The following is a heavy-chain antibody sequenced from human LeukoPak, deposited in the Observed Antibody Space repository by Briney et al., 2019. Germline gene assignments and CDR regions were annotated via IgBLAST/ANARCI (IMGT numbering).Heavy chain of an antibody. CDR2: INQSGGT. J-gene: IGHJ4*02. D-gene: IGHD2/OR15-2a*01. Sequence: SETLSLTCAVYGGSFSGYYWSCIRQPPGKGLEWIGEINQSGGTNYNPSLKSRVTISIDTPKNQFSLKLSSVTAADTAVYYCARKGESDVIDSWGQGTQVTVSS. CDR3: ARKGESDVIDS. V-gene: IGHV4-34*01. CDR1: GGSFSGYY.